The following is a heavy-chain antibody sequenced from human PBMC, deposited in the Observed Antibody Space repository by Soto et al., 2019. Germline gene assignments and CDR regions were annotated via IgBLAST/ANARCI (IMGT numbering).Heavy chain of an antibody. Sequence: QVLLQESGPGLVQPSGTLSLSCAVSGGSISSNYFWGWVRQPPGKGLEWVGDISHSGSVNYNPSLKSRVTISIDKAKNQCSLKLNSVTAADTAVYYCARSFGWYAIDYWGQGTLVIVSS. D-gene: IGHD6-19*01. V-gene: IGHV4-4*02. CDR3: ARSFGWYAIDY. CDR1: GGSISSNYF. CDR2: ISHSGSV. J-gene: IGHJ4*02.